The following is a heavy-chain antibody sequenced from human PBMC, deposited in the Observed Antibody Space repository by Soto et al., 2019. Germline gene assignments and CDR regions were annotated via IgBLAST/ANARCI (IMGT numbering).Heavy chain of an antibody. J-gene: IGHJ5*02. CDR3: ARVVPAAILKGWVYYYDFWSGYFQRWFDP. Sequence: SETLSLTCAAYGGSFSGYYWRWIRQPPGKGLEWISEINHSGSTNYNPSLKSRVTISVDTSKNQLSLELSSVTVADTAVYYCARVVPAAILKGWVYYYDFWSGYFQRWFDPWGQGTLVTVSS. V-gene: IGHV4-34*01. D-gene: IGHD3-3*01. CDR2: INHSGST. CDR1: GGSFSGYY.